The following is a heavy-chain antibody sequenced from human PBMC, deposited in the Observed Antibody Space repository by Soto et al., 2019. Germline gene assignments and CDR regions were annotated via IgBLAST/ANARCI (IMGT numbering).Heavy chain of an antibody. CDR2: INSDGSST. Sequence: VRLSCAASGFTFSSYWMHWVRQAPGKGLVWVSRINSDGSSTSYADSVKGRFTISRDNAKNTLYLQMNSLRAEDTAVYYCASLSDYVWGSYRPYWGQGTLVTVSS. CDR3: ASLSDYVWGSYRPY. D-gene: IGHD3-16*02. V-gene: IGHV3-74*01. CDR1: GFTFSSYW. J-gene: IGHJ4*02.